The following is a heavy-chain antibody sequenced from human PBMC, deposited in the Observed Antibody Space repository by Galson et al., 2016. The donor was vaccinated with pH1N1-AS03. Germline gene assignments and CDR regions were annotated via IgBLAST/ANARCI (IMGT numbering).Heavy chain of an antibody. D-gene: IGHD3-16*01. CDR2: ISSSRRTI. Sequence: SLRLSCAASGFTFSSYSMNWVRQAPGKGLEWVSYISSSRRTIYYADSVNGRFTISTDNAKNSLYSQMSSLRAEDTAVYYCARDALGGEYGMDIWGQGTTVTVSS. V-gene: IGHV3-48*01. CDR3: ARDALGGEYGMDI. J-gene: IGHJ6*02. CDR1: GFTFSSYS.